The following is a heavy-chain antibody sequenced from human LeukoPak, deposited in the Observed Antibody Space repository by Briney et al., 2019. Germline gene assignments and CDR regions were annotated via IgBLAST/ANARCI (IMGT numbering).Heavy chain of an antibody. J-gene: IGHJ3*02. CDR1: GGSINSGTHY. CDR3: ARDIGGWYAAFDI. Sequence: SETLSLTCTVSGGSINSGTHYWGWIRQPPGKGLEWIGSIYYSGSTNYNPSLKSRVTISVDTSKNQFSLKLSSVTAADTAVYYCARDIGGWYAAFDIWGQGTMVTVSS. V-gene: IGHV4-39*07. D-gene: IGHD2-15*01. CDR2: IYYSGST.